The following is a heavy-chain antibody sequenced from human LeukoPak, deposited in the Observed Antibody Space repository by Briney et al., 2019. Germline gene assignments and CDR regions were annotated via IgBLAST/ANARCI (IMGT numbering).Heavy chain of an antibody. CDR2: INHSGST. Sequence: PSQTLSLTCTVSGGSISSGGYYWSWIRQPPGKGLEWIGEINHSGSTNYNPSLKSRVTISVDTSKNQFSLKLSSVTAADTAVYYCARVRQWLDFDYWGQGTLVTVSS. CDR3: ARVRQWLDFDY. V-gene: IGHV4-30-2*01. J-gene: IGHJ4*02. D-gene: IGHD6-19*01. CDR1: GGSISSGGYY.